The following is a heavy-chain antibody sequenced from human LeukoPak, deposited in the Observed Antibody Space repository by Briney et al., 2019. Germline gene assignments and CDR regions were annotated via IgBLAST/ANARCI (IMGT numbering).Heavy chain of an antibody. V-gene: IGHV4-4*07. D-gene: IGHD6-25*01. Sequence: PSXXLSLTCTVSGGSISSYYWSWIRQPAGKGLEWVGRIYTSGSTNYNPSLKSRVTMSVDTSKNQFSLKLSSVTAADTAVYFCARDSTQRAFDIWGQGTMVTVSS. J-gene: IGHJ3*02. CDR2: IYTSGST. CDR1: GGSISSYY. CDR3: ARDSTQRAFDI.